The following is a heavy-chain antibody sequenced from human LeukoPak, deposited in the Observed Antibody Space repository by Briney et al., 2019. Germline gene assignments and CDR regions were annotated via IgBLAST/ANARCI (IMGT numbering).Heavy chain of an antibody. CDR2: ISGSGGST. J-gene: IGHJ6*02. CDR1: GFTFSSYA. V-gene: IGHV3-23*01. CDR3: ARDGALSGGSENYYYYGMDV. Sequence: GGSLRLSCAASGFTFSSYAMSWVRQAPGKGLEWVSGISGSGGSTYYADSVKGRFTISRDNAKNSLYLQMNSLRAEDTAVYYCARDGALSGGSENYYYYGMDVWGQGTTVTVSS. D-gene: IGHD2-15*01.